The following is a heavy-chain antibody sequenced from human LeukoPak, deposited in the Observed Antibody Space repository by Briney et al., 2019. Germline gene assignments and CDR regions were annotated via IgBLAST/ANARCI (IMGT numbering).Heavy chain of an antibody. Sequence: KASETLSLTCTVSGGSISGGGYYWSWIRQHPGQGLEWIGYIYSSGTTYYNPSLKSRVSISVDTSKNQFSLKLSSVTAADTAVYYCARVGPNRDYYFDYWGQGTLVTVSS. J-gene: IGHJ4*02. CDR2: IYSSGTT. D-gene: IGHD2/OR15-2a*01. CDR1: GGSISGGGYY. V-gene: IGHV4-31*03. CDR3: ARVGPNRDYYFDY.